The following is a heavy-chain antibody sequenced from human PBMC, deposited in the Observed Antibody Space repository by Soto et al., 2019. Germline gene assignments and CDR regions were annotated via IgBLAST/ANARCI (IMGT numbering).Heavy chain of an antibody. V-gene: IGHV4-4*01. CDR2: IYHSGRT. CDR3: RSSTSISGLYCYLEL. CDR1: GGSINSSDW. D-gene: IGHD6-13*01. J-gene: IGHJ2*01. Sequence: QVQLQESGPGLVKPSGTLSLTCAVSGGSINSSDWWSWVRQPPGKGLEWIGEIYHSGRTNYNPSLKRRVTISPDTSKTEFSLKLSSETTAGAAVYCCRSSTSISGLYCYLELWGRGTLVTVSS.